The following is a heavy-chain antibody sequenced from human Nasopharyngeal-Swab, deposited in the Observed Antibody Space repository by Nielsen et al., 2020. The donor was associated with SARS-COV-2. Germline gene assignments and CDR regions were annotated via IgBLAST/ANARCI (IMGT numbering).Heavy chain of an antibody. V-gene: IGHV3-21*01. Sequence: GGSLRLSCVDSGFRDYSMNWVRQAPGKGLEWVSSISSSSSDIYYADSVKGRFTISRDNSKNTLYLQMNNLRAEDTAVYYCARDGDDYYDTYDAFDIWGQGTMVTVSS. J-gene: IGHJ3*02. CDR1: GFRDYS. CDR2: ISSSSSDI. CDR3: ARDGDDYYDTYDAFDI. D-gene: IGHD3-22*01.